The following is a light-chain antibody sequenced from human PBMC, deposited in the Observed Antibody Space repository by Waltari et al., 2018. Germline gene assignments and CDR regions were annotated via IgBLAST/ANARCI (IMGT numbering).Light chain of an antibody. Sequence: ETVLTQSPVTLSLSPGERATLSCRASQTVNPYLAWYQQKPGQAPRLLIYDTSNRATGIPTRFSGSGSWTDVTLTISSLEPEDFAVYYCQQRNSWPLTFGGGTKVEIK. CDR3: QQRNSWPLT. CDR1: QTVNPY. V-gene: IGKV3-11*01. CDR2: DTS. J-gene: IGKJ4*01.